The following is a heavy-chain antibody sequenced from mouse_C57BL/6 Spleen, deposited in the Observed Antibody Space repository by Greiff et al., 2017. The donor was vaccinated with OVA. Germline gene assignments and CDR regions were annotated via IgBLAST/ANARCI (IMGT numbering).Heavy chain of an antibody. Sequence: EVMLVESGGGLVQPGGSLSLSCAASGFTFTDYYMSWVRQPPGKALEWLGFIRNKANGYTTEYSASVKGRFTISRDNSQSILYLQMNALRAEDSATYSCAGGGTGGLDYWGQGTTLTVSS. D-gene: IGHD3-3*01. J-gene: IGHJ2*01. CDR3: AGGGTGGLDY. V-gene: IGHV7-3*01. CDR1: GFTFTDYY. CDR2: IRNKANGYTT.